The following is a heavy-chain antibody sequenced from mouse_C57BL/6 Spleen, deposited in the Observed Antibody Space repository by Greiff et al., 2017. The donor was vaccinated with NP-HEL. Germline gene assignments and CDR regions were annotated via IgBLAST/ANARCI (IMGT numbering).Heavy chain of an antibody. CDR1: GFSLTSYG. CDR2: IWSGGST. CDR3: ASLDY. J-gene: IGHJ2*01. Sequence: QVQLKESGPGLVQPSQSLSITSTVSGFSLTSYGVHWVRQSPGKGLEWLGVIWSGGSTDYNAAFISRLSISKDNSKSQVFFKMNSLQADDTAIYYCASLDYWGQGTTLTVSS. V-gene: IGHV2-2*01.